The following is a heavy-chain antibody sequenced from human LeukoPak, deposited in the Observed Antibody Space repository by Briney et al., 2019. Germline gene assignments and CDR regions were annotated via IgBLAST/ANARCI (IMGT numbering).Heavy chain of an antibody. D-gene: IGHD1-7*01. CDR2: TYHTGIT. V-gene: IGHV4-38-2*01. CDR3: ARVAVGGNFDFDY. Sequence: SETLSLTCAVSGYSISSGYYWGWIRQPPGKGLEWIGNTYHTGITYYNPSLKSRVTVSVDTSKNQFSLKLSSVTAADTAVYYCARVAVGGNFDFDYWGQGTLVTVSS. J-gene: IGHJ4*02. CDR1: GYSISSGYY.